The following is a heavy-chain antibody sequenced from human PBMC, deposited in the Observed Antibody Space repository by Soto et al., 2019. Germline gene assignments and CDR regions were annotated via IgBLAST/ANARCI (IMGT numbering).Heavy chain of an antibody. CDR1: GGSISSGGYS. D-gene: IGHD2-21*02. CDR2: IYHSGST. J-gene: IGHJ4*02. CDR3: ARSYGGDSCYFDY. V-gene: IGHV4-30-2*01. Sequence: TLSLTCAVSGGSISSGGYSWVWIRHPPGKGLEWIGYIYHSGSTYYNPSLKSRVTISVDRSKNQFSLKLSSVTAADTAVYYCARSYGGDSCYFDYWGQGTLVTVSS.